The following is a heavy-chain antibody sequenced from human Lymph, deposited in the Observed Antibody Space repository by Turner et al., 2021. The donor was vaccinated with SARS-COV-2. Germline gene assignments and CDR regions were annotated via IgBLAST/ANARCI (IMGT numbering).Heavy chain of an antibody. V-gene: IGHV3-7*01. D-gene: IGHD1-26*01. J-gene: IGHJ4*02. CDR2: IKQDGSEK. CDR1: GFTFSYYW. Sequence: EVQLVESGGGLVQPGGSLRPACAASGFTFSYYWMSWVRQAPGKGREWVANIKQDGSEKYYEDSVKGRFTIARDNAKNSLFLQMNSLRAEDTAVYYCARMGSSSWYFDYWGQGTLVTVSS. CDR3: ARMGSSSWYFDY.